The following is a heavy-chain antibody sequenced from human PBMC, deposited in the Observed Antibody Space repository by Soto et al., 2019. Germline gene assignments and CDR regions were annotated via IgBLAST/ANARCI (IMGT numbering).Heavy chain of an antibody. CDR3: ARSLSEIVSFGYSYGNDAFDI. V-gene: IGHV1-18*01. Sequence: ASVKVSCTASGYTFTSYGISWVRQAPGQGLEWMGWISAYNGNTNYAQKLQGRVTMTTDTSTSTAYMELRSLRSDDTAVYYCARSLSEIVSFGYSYGNDAFDIWGQGTMVTVSS. CDR2: ISAYNGNT. J-gene: IGHJ3*02. D-gene: IGHD5-18*01. CDR1: GYTFTSYG.